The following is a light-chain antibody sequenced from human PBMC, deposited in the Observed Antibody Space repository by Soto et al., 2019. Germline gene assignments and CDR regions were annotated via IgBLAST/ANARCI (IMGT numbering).Light chain of an antibody. V-gene: IGKV3-20*01. CDR2: DAS. CDR1: QRVSSSY. CDR3: QQTYISPYT. J-gene: IGKJ2*01. Sequence: EIVLTQSPGTLSLSPGERATLSCRASQRVSSSYLAWYQQKPGQAPRLLIYDASSRATGVPDRFSGSGSGTDFTLTITRLEPEDFATYYCQQTYISPYTFGQGTKLEIK.